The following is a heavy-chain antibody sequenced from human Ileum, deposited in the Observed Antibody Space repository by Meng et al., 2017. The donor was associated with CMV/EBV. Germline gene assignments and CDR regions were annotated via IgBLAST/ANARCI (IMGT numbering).Heavy chain of an antibody. V-gene: IGHV1-2*02. D-gene: IGHD3-3*01. CDR3: ARDLWSGISDFFDY. CDR1: GYTFTDFY. CDR2: INPKSGAT. Sequence: QVRRVQAGAEMKKPGASVKVSCKPSGYTFTDFYIQWVRQAPGQGLEWMGWINPKSGATIYAQKFQGRVTMTRDTSINTVYMELNSLRSDDTAVYFCARDLWSGISDFFDYWGQGTLVTVSS. J-gene: IGHJ4*02.